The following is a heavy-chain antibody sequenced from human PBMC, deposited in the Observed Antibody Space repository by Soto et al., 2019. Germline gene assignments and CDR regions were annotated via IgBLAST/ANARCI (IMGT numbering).Heavy chain of an antibody. V-gene: IGHV3-66*01. CDR1: GFTVRSDF. Sequence: EVQLVESGGGLVQPGGSLRLSCAASGFTVRSDFMSGVRQAPGKGLEWVSILHRDGNTYYANSVKGRFTISRDNSKNTLYLQMNGLRAEDTSVYYCATRGEWGQGTLVTVSS. J-gene: IGHJ4*02. CDR2: LHRDGNT. CDR3: ATRGE. D-gene: IGHD2-21*01.